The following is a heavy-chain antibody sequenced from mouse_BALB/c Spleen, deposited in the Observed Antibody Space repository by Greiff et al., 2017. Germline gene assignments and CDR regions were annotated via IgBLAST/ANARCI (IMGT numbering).Heavy chain of an antibody. J-gene: IGHJ1*01. Sequence: DVMLVESGGGLVKPGGSLKLSCAASGFTFSSYAMSWVRQTPEKRLEWVATISSGGSYTYYPDSVKGRFTISRDNAKNTLYLQMSSLRSEDTAMYYCERRTVWGEGTTVTVSA. CDR2: ISSGGSYT. V-gene: IGHV5-9-1*01. CDR1: GFTFSSYA. CDR3: ERRTV.